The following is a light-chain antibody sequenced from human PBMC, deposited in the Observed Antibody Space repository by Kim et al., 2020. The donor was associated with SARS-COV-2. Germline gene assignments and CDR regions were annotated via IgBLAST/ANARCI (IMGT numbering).Light chain of an antibody. CDR1: SSNTGAGYD. V-gene: IGLV1-40*01. CDR3: QSYDTSLRGSL. J-gene: IGLJ3*02. Sequence: QRVSISCTGSSSNTGAGYDVHWYQQLPGTAPKLIVFGNNRRPSGVPDRFSGSKSATSASLAITGLQPADEAEYYCQSYDTSLRGSLFGGGTQLTVL. CDR2: GNN.